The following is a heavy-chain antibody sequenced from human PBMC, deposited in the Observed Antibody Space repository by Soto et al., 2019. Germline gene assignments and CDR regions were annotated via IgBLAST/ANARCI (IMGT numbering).Heavy chain of an antibody. CDR3: ARDIARDGSSWYRGGYDS. V-gene: IGHV1-2*04. CDR2: INPDTGGT. CDR1: GYTFNAYY. D-gene: IGHD6-13*01. Sequence: QVRLLQSGAEVKKSGASVKVSCKASGYTFNAYYIHWMRQARGQGLEWMGWINPDTGGTDYAQKFQGWVTMTRDTSINTAYMALASLKIDDTAVYYCARDIARDGSSWYRGGYDSWGQGTLGTVS. J-gene: IGHJ4*02.